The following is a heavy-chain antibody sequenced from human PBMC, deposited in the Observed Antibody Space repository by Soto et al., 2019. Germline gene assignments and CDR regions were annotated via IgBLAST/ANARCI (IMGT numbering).Heavy chain of an antibody. V-gene: IGHV3-21*01. J-gene: IGHJ4*02. CDR1: GFTFSSYS. CDR3: AREHPRHKSDY. Sequence: GGSLRLSCAASGFTFSSYSMNWVRQAPGKGLEWVSSISSSSSYIYYADSVRGRFTISRDNAKNSLYLQMNSLRAEDTAVYYCAREHPRHKSDYWGQGTLVTVSS. CDR2: ISSSSSYI.